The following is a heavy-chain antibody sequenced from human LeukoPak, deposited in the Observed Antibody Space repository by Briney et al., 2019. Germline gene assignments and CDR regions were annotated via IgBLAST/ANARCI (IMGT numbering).Heavy chain of an antibody. J-gene: IGHJ2*01. D-gene: IGHD3-10*01. Sequence: PSETLSLTCAVYGGSFSGYYWGWIRQPPGKGLEWIGSIYYSGSTYYNPSLKSRVTISVDTSKKQFSLKLSSVTAADTAVYYCARRVAWFGDWGERVYWYFDLWGRGTLVTVSS. CDR2: IYYSGST. CDR1: GGSFSGYY. V-gene: IGHV4-39*01. CDR3: ARRVAWFGDWGERVYWYFDL.